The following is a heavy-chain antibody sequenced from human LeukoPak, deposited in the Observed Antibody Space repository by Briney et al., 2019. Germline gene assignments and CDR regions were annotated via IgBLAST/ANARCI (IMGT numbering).Heavy chain of an antibody. CDR1: GFTVSSNS. D-gene: IGHD4/OR15-4a*01. CDR2: IYSSVT. V-gene: IGHV3-53*01. Sequence: GGSLRLSCTVSGFTVSSNSMSWIRQAPGKGLEWVSFIYSSVTHYSDSVKGRFTISRDNSKNTLFLQMNSLRAEDTAVYYCARRAGAYSHPYDYWGQGTLVTVSS. J-gene: IGHJ4*02. CDR3: ARRAGAYSHPYDY.